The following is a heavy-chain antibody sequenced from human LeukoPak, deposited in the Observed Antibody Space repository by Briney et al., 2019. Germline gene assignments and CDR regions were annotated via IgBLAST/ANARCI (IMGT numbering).Heavy chain of an antibody. CDR1: GGSISSGSYY. Sequence: PSETLSLTCTVSGGSISSGSYYWSWIRQPAGKGLEWIGRIYTSGSTNYNPSLKSRVTISVDTSKNQFSLKLSSVTAADTAVYYCARDRDYDSSGYYYVGAFDIWGQGTMVTVSS. J-gene: IGHJ3*02. V-gene: IGHV4-61*02. CDR2: IYTSGST. D-gene: IGHD3-22*01. CDR3: ARDRDYDSSGYYYVGAFDI.